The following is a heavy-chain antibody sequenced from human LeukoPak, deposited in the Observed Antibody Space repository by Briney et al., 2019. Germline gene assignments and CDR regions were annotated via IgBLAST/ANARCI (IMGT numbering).Heavy chain of an antibody. CDR1: GFTFSNYD. J-gene: IGHJ4*02. Sequence: PGGSLRLSCVASGFTFSNYDMHWVRHATGKGREWVSSINTAGDTFYPGSVKGRFTISRENAKNSLYLQMNSLTAGNTAVYYCARENTPVTGGFDYWGQGILVTVSS. D-gene: IGHD3-16*01. CDR2: INTAGDT. CDR3: ARENTPVTGGFDY. V-gene: IGHV3-13*01.